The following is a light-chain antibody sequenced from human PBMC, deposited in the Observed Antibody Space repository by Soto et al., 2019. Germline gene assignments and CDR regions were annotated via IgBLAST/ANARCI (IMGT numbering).Light chain of an antibody. CDR1: SSDVGGYNY. CDR3: SSYTSSSTYV. J-gene: IGLJ1*01. CDR2: DVS. Sequence: QSALTQPASVSGSPGQSITISCTGTSSDVGGYNYVSWHQQHPGKAPKPMIYDVSNRPSGVSNRFSGSKSGNTASLTISGLQAEDETDYYCSSYTSSSTYVFGTGTKVTDL. V-gene: IGLV2-14*01.